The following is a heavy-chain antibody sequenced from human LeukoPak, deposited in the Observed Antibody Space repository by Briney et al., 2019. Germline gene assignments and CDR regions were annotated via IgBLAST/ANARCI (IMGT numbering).Heavy chain of an antibody. D-gene: IGHD3-10*01. CDR1: GGSISSGDYY. CDR2: IYYSGST. J-gene: IGHJ4*02. V-gene: IGHV4-30-4*01. CDR3: ASSYGSGTPYYFDY. Sequence: PSQTLSLTCTVSGGSISSGDYYWSWLRQPPGKGLQWFGYIYYSGSTYYNPSLKSRFTISVDTSKNQFSLKLSSVTAADTAVYYCASSYGSGTPYYFDYWGQGTLVTVSS.